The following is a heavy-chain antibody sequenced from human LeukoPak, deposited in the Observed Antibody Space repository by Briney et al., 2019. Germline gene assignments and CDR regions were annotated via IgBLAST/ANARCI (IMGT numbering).Heavy chain of an antibody. J-gene: IGHJ5*02. V-gene: IGHV3-23*01. CDR1: GFTFSTYS. D-gene: IGHD4-11*01. Sequence: GGSLRLSCAASGFTFSTYSMNWVRQAPGKGLEWVSAISGSGGSTYYADSVKGRFTVSRDNSKNTLYLQMNSLRAEDTAVYYCAKDLTTEFMWLDPWGQGTLVTVSS. CDR2: ISGSGGST. CDR3: AKDLTTEFMWLDP.